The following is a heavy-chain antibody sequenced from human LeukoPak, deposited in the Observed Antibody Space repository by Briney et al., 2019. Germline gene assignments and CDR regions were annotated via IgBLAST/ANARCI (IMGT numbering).Heavy chain of an antibody. V-gene: IGHV1-69*05. D-gene: IGHD1-26*01. Sequence: SVKVSCKASGGTFISYAISWVRQAPGHGLEWRRGIIPIFGTANYAQKFQGRVTITTDESTSTAYMELSSLRSEDTAVFYVASSRDSETGSLTYYWGQASLVTVSS. J-gene: IGHJ4*02. CDR2: IIPIFGTA. CDR1: GGTFISYA. CDR3: ASSRDSETGSLTYY.